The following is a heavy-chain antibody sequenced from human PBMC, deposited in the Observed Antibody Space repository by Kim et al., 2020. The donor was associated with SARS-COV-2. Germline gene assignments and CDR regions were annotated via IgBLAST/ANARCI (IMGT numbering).Heavy chain of an antibody. D-gene: IGHD3-22*01. V-gene: IGHV4-34*01. CDR2: INHSGST. CDR3: ARGGRITMIVVVTPRGFDP. J-gene: IGHJ5*02. Sequence: SETLSLTCAVYGGSFSGYYWSWIRQPPGKGLEWIGEINHSGSTNYNPSLKSRVTISVDTSKNQFSLKLSSVTAADTAVYYCARGGRITMIVVVTPRGFDPWGQGTLVTVPS. CDR1: GGSFSGYY.